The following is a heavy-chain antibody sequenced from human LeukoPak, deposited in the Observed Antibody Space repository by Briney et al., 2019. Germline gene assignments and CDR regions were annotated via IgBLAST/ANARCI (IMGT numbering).Heavy chain of an antibody. CDR1: GYTFTGPY. CDR2: INPNSGGT. CDR3: ARVEYCTKGVCINFDL. D-gene: IGHD2-8*01. Sequence: ASVKVSCKASGYTFTGPYIHWLRQAPGQGLEWMGWINPNSGGTKYAQTFQGRVTVTRDTSTSTVYMELSGLRADDTAAYYCARVEYCTKGVCINFDLWGQGTLVTVSS. J-gene: IGHJ4*02. V-gene: IGHV1-2*02.